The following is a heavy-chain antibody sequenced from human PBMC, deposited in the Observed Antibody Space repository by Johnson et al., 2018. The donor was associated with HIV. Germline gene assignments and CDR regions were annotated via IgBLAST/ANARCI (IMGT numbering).Heavy chain of an antibody. CDR2: ISYVGTNE. CDR1: GFTFSASA. Sequence: QVQLVESGGGVVQPGRSLRLSCAASGFTFSASAMHWVRQAPGKGLEWVAVISYVGTNEDYADSVRGRFTISRDNSKNMVYLQVNSLRAEDTAVYYCAKGYYDSSDYYYVGNAFDIWGQGTMVTVSS. J-gene: IGHJ3*02. D-gene: IGHD3-22*01. V-gene: IGHV3-30*04. CDR3: AKGYYDSSDYYYVGNAFDI.